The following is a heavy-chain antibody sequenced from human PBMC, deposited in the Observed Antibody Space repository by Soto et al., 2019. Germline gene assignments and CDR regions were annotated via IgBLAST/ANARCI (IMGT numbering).Heavy chain of an antibody. CDR3: AKARGIVGAQDACDI. CDR1: GFTFDDYA. V-gene: IGHV3-9*01. CDR2: ISWNSGSI. D-gene: IGHD1-26*01. J-gene: IGHJ3*02. Sequence: GGSLRLSCAASGFTFDDYAMHWVRQAPGKGLEWVSGISWNSGSIGYADSVKGRFTISRDNAKNSLYLQMNSLRAEDTALYYCAKARGIVGAQDACDIWGQGTMGTGSS.